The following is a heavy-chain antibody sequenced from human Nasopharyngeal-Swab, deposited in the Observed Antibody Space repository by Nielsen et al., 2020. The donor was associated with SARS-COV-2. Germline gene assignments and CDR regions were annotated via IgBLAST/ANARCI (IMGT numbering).Heavy chain of an antibody. V-gene: IGHV4-61*02. J-gene: IGHJ3*02. Sequence: TLSLTCTVSGGSISSGSYYWSWIRQPAGKGLEWIGRIYTSGSTNYNPSLKSRVTISIDTSKNQFSLKLTSVTAADTAMYFCARYKAAAGIWAFDIWGQGTMVTVSS. CDR3: ARYKAAAGIWAFDI. D-gene: IGHD6-13*01. CDR2: IYTSGST. CDR1: GGSISSGSYY.